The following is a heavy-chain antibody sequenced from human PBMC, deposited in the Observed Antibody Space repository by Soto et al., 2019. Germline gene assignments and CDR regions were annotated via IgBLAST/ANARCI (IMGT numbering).Heavy chain of an antibody. D-gene: IGHD3-10*01. Sequence: SETLSLTCAVYGGFFSGYYWSWIRQPPGKGLEWIGYIYYSGTTNYNPSLKSRVTISVDTSKNHFSLKLSSVTAADTAVYYCARLGAARYGSGSYFWGSFDYWGQGTLVTVSS. CDR3: ARLGAARYGSGSYFWGSFDY. V-gene: IGHV4-59*08. CDR2: IYYSGTT. CDR1: GGFFSGYY. J-gene: IGHJ4*02.